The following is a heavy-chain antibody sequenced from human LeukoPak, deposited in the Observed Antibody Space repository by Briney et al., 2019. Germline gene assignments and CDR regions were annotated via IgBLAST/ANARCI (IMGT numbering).Heavy chain of an antibody. CDR2: IGHDGADK. D-gene: IGHD3-22*01. V-gene: IGHV3-30*04. Sequence: GGSLRLSCAVSGFTFSSSAMSWVRQAPGKGLEWVALIGHDGADKYYADAVKGRFLISRDNSKNMLFLQMNSLIIEDTAVYYCARNSDYYDYSPQSVWGQGTLVTVS. CDR3: ARNSDYYDYSPQSV. J-gene: IGHJ4*02. CDR1: GFTFSSSA.